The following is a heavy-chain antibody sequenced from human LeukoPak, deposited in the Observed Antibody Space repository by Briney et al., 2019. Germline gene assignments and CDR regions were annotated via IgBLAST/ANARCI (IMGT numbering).Heavy chain of an antibody. D-gene: IGHD2/OR15-2a*01. J-gene: IGHJ4*02. CDR3: AKGSRVGNYYFDY. V-gene: IGHV3-48*01. CDR2: ISPGSSTI. Sequence: GGSLRLSCAASGFAFSTYSMIWVRQAPGKGLEWVSYISPGSSTIYYADFAKGRFTISRDNSKNTLYLQMNSLRAEDTAVYYCAKGSRVGNYYFDYWGQGTLVTVSS. CDR1: GFAFSTYS.